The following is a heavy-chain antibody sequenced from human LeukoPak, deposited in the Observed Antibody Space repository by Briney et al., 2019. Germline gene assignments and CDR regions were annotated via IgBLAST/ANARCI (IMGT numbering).Heavy chain of an antibody. D-gene: IGHD3-22*01. V-gene: IGHV4-59*01. CDR1: GDSIRSYY. CDR3: ASTNDNYYDSSGQFDY. J-gene: IGHJ4*02. CDR2: ISYSGST. Sequence: SETLSLTCSVSGDSIRSYYWNWIRQSPGKGLEWIGYISYSGSTNYNPSLKSRVTISVDTSKNQFSLKLSSMTAADTAVYYCASTNDNYYDSSGQFDYWGQGTLVTVSS.